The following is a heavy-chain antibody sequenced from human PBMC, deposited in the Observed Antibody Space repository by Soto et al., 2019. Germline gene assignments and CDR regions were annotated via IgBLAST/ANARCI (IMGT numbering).Heavy chain of an antibody. D-gene: IGHD5-12*01. J-gene: IGHJ4*02. CDR2: ISYDGSNK. CDR1: GFTFSSYG. Sequence: VGSLRLSCAASGFTFSSYGMHWVRQAPGKGLEWVAVISYDGSNKYYADSVKGRFTISRDNSKNTLYLQMNSLRAEDTAVYYCAKGSPRRGLQFHYWGQGTLVTVSS. V-gene: IGHV3-30*18. CDR3: AKGSPRRGLQFHY.